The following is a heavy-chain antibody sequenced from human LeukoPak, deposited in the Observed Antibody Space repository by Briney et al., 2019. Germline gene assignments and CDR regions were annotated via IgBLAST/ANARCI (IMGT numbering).Heavy chain of an antibody. D-gene: IGHD6-19*01. CDR1: GDSVSSNSAA. CDR2: TFYRSKWYN. Sequence: SQTLSLTCAISGDSVSSNSAAWNWIRQSPSRGLEWLGRTFYRSKWYNDYIVSVKSRININPDTSKNQFSLQLISVTPEDTAMYYCAREEESSGWSFDYWGQGTLVTVSS. V-gene: IGHV6-1*01. J-gene: IGHJ4*02. CDR3: AREEESSGWSFDY.